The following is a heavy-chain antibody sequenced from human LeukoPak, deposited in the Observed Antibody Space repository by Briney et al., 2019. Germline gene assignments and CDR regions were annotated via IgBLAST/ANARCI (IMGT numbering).Heavy chain of an antibody. Sequence: SETLSLTCAVYGGSFSGYYWSWIRQPPGKGLEWIGEINHSGSTNYNPSLKSRVTISVDTSKNQFSLKLSSVTAADTAVYYCARGRPFYDILTGYLKGYFDYWGQGTLVTVSS. J-gene: IGHJ4*02. CDR3: ARGRPFYDILTGYLKGYFDY. CDR1: GGSFSGYY. D-gene: IGHD3-9*01. CDR2: INHSGST. V-gene: IGHV4-34*01.